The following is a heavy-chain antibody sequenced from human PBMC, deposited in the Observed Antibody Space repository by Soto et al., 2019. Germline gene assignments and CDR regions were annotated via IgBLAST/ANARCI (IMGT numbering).Heavy chain of an antibody. Sequence: QVRLVQSGAEVNKPGSSVKVSCKASGDTFSSYSISWVRQAPGQGLEWMGGIIPIFGTANYAQKFQGRVTITADESTSTAYMELSSLRSEDTAVYYCALLVPQAEYFQHWGQGTLVTVSS. CDR2: IIPIFGTA. CDR1: GDTFSSYS. V-gene: IGHV1-69*01. J-gene: IGHJ1*01. CDR3: ALLVPQAEYFQH. D-gene: IGHD6-13*01.